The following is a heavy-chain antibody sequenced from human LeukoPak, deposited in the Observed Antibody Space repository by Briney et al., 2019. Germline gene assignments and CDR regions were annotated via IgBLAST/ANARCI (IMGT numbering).Heavy chain of an antibody. CDR1: GGSFSGYY. D-gene: IGHD4-17*01. CDR2: INHSGST. J-gene: IGHJ4*02. CDR3: ARHGKDYGDYPEADY. Sequence: PSETLSLTCAVYGGSFSGYYWSWIRQPPGKGLEWIGEINHSGSTNYNPSLKSRVTISVDTSKNQFSLKLSSVTAADTAVYYCARHGKDYGDYPEADYWGQGTLVTVSS. V-gene: IGHV4-34*01.